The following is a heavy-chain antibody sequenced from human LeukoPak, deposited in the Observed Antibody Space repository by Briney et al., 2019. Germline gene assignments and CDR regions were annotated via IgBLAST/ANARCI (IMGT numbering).Heavy chain of an antibody. CDR1: GFTFSSYG. CDR3: AKPSTMVRGVVGYYFDS. CDR2: ISYDGSNE. V-gene: IGHV3-30*18. Sequence: GGSLRLSCAASGFTFSSYGMHWVRQAPGQGLEWVAVISYDGSNENYADSVRGRFTISRDNSKNTLYLQMNSLRAEDTAVYYCAKPSTMVRGVVGYYFDSWGQGTLVTVSS. J-gene: IGHJ4*02. D-gene: IGHD3-10*01.